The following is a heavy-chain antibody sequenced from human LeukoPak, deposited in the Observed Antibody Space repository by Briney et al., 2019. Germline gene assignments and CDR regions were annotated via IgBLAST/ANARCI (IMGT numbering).Heavy chain of an antibody. J-gene: IGHJ4*02. Sequence: GSLRLSCVASGFTFSISWVTWVRQAPGKGLEWVANIDKHGSGKYYVDSVKGRFAISRDYASNSVFLQMNSLRAEDTSVYYCARDAGRGYYDLWGQGTPVTVSS. D-gene: IGHD3-10*01. V-gene: IGHV3-7*01. CDR1: GFTFSISW. CDR3: ARDAGRGYYDL. CDR2: IDKHGSGK.